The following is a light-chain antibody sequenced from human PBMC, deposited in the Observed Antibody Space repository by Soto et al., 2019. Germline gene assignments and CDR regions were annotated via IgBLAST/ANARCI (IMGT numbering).Light chain of an antibody. J-gene: IGLJ3*02. CDR3: QSYDSSLSAWV. V-gene: IGLV1-40*01. Sequence: QPVLTQPPSVSGAPGQRVTISSTESSSNIGAGYDVHWYQQLPGTAPKLLIYGNSNRPSGVPDRFSGSKSGTSASLAITGLQAEDEADYYCQSYDSSLSAWVFGGGTKLTVL. CDR1: SSNIGAGYD. CDR2: GNS.